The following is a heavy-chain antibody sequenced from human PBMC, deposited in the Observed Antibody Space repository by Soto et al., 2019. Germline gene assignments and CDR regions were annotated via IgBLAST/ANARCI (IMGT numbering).Heavy chain of an antibody. V-gene: IGHV5-10-1*01. CDR3: ARHYYYDSSGYPTWYYYCLGD. CDR1: GYTFTSYW. D-gene: IGHD3-22*01. CDR2: IDPSDSYT. J-gene: IGHJ6*02. Sequence: PGEPLKISCKGSGYTFTSYWISWVRQMPGKGLEWMVRIDPSDSYTNYSPSFQGHVTISADKSISTAYLQWSSLKASDTAMYYCARHYYYDSSGYPTWYYYCLGDWGQVTTVT.